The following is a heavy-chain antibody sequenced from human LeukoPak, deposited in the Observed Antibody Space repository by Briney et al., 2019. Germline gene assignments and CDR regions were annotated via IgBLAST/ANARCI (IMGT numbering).Heavy chain of an antibody. Sequence: KPSETLSLTCTVSGGSISSYYWSWIRQPPGKGLEWIGYIYYSGSTNYNPSLKSRVTISVDTSKNQFSLKLSSVTAADTAVYYCARGGSAMDLDYWGQGTLVTVSS. CDR3: ARGGSAMDLDY. V-gene: IGHV4-59*01. CDR2: IYYSGST. D-gene: IGHD5-18*01. J-gene: IGHJ4*02. CDR1: GGSISSYY.